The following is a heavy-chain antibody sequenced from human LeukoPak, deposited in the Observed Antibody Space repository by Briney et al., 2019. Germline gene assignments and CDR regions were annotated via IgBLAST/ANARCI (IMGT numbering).Heavy chain of an antibody. CDR1: GFTLTDY. V-gene: IGHV1-2*02. J-gene: IGHJ3*02. CDR3: ARGQQLAPGDAFDI. CDR2: IKPNSGDT. Sequence: ASVKVSCKASGFTLTDYIHWVRQDPRQGLQWMGWIKPNSGDTDYAQKFQGRVTMTRDTSISTAYMELSRLRSDDTAVYYCARGQQLAPGDAFDIWGQGTMVTVSS. D-gene: IGHD6-13*01.